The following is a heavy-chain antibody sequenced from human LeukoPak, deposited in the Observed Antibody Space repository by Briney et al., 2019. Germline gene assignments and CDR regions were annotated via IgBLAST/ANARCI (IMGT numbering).Heavy chain of an antibody. CDR1: GGTFSSYA. J-gene: IGHJ4*02. D-gene: IGHD4-17*01. CDR2: IIPIFGTA. Sequence: VASVKVSCKASGGTFSSYAISWVRQAPGQGLEWMGGIIPIFGTANYAQKFQGRVTITADKSTSTAYMELSSLRSEDTAVYYCARAATVTTYPDYWGQGTLVTVSS. CDR3: ARAATVTTYPDY. V-gene: IGHV1-69*06.